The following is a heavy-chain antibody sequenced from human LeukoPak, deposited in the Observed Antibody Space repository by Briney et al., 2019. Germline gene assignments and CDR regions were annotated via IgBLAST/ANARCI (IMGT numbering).Heavy chain of an antibody. Sequence: GGSLRLSCAASGFTFSSYAMSWVRQAPGKGLEWVSAISGSGGSTYYADSVKGRFTISRDNSKNTLYLQMNSLRAEDTAVYYCAKVFRSSGYYSESRGAFDIWGQGTMVTVSS. D-gene: IGHD3-22*01. CDR1: GFTFSSYA. CDR2: ISGSGGST. V-gene: IGHV3-23*01. CDR3: AKVFRSSGYYSESRGAFDI. J-gene: IGHJ3*02.